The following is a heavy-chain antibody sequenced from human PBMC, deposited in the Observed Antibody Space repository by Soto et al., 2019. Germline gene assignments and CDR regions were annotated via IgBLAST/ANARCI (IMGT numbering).Heavy chain of an antibody. CDR3: SKGLGSGDY. V-gene: IGHV1-46*01. Sequence: QVQLVQSGAEVKNPGASVTVSCRASGYTFTSYYIHWVRQAPGQGLEWMAIINPNGCSTNYAQRFQGRVTVTRDASTGIVYMELCSLRSEDTAVYYCSKGLGSGDYWVQGALVSVSS. CDR2: INPNGCST. CDR1: GYTFTSYY. D-gene: IGHD3-10*01. J-gene: IGHJ4*02.